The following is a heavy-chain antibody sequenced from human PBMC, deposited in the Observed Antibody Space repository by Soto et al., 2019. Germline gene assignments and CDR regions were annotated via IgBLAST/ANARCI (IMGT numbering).Heavy chain of an antibody. J-gene: IGHJ4*02. V-gene: IGHV1-18*04. CDR2: ISAYNGNT. Sequence: ASVKVSCKASGYTFTGYGISWVRQAPGQGLEWMGWISAYNGNTNYAQKLQGRVTMTTDTSTSTAYMELRSLRPDDTAVYYCARVCDYGDYLDYWGQGTLVTVSS. CDR1: GYTFTGYG. D-gene: IGHD4-17*01. CDR3: ARVCDYGDYLDY.